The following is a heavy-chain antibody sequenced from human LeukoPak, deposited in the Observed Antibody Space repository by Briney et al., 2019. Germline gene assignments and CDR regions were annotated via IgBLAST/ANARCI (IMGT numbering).Heavy chain of an antibody. D-gene: IGHD5-18*01. CDR1: GFLFSNFW. V-gene: IGHV3-7*03. Sequence: GGSLRLSCVASGFLFSNFWMTWVRQAPGKGLEWVANMKQDGSETQYADSVKGRFTISRDNAKNSLYLQMNSLRVEDTAVYYCVRGPHTIMVTEWGQGTLVTVSS. CDR2: MKQDGSET. CDR3: VRGPHTIMVTE. J-gene: IGHJ4*02.